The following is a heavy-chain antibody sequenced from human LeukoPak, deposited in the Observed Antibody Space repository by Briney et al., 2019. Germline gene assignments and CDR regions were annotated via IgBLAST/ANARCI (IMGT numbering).Heavy chain of an antibody. CDR1: GGTFSSYA. CDR3: ARDRVEDGDLDY. D-gene: IGHD3-10*01. CDR2: IIPILGIA. J-gene: IGHJ4*02. Sequence: ASVKDSCKASGGTFSSYAISWVRQAPGQGLEWMGGIIPILGIANYAQKFQGRVTITADKSTSTAYMELSSLRSEDTAVYYCARDRVEDGDLDYWGQGTLVTVSS. V-gene: IGHV1-69*10.